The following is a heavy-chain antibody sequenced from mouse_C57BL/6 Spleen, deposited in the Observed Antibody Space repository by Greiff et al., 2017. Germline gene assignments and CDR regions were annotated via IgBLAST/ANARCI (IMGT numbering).Heavy chain of an antibody. J-gene: IGHJ4*01. CDR3: VRLPYSYDGDYAMDY. CDR2: IRSKSNNYAT. CDR1: GFSFNTYA. D-gene: IGHD2-12*01. V-gene: IGHV10-1*01. Sequence: DVQLQESGGGLVQPKGSLKLSCAASGFSFNTYAMNWVRQAPGKGLEWVARIRSKSNNYATYYADSVKDRFTISRDDSESMLYLQMNNLKTEDTAMYYCVRLPYSYDGDYAMDYWGQGTSVTVSS.